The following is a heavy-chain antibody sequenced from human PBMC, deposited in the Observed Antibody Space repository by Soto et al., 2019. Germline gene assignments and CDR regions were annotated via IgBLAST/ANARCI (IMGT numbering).Heavy chain of an antibody. CDR2: INHSGST. CDR1: GGSFSGYY. CDR3: ARGGIAAAGTEAAVWFDP. Sequence: QVQLQQWGAGLLKPSETLSLTCAVYGGSFSGYYWSWIRQPPGKGLEWIGEINHSGSTNYNPSLKSRVTISVDTSKNQFSLKLSSVTAADTAVYYCARGGIAAAGTEAAVWFDPWGQGTLVTVSS. D-gene: IGHD6-13*01. V-gene: IGHV4-34*01. J-gene: IGHJ5*02.